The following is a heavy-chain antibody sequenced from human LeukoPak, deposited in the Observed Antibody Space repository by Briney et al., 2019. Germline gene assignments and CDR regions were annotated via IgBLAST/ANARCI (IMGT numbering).Heavy chain of an antibody. J-gene: IGHJ4*02. D-gene: IGHD1-26*01. Sequence: GGSLRLSCAASGFTFSSYAMSWVRQAPGKGLESVSAISVSGDGTYYAEPVKGRFTISRDNSKNTLYLQMNSLRAEDTAVYYCAKDRATSSGSYYGYFDYWGQGTLVTVSS. V-gene: IGHV3-23*01. CDR2: ISVSGDGT. CDR3: AKDRATSSGSYYGYFDY. CDR1: GFTFSSYA.